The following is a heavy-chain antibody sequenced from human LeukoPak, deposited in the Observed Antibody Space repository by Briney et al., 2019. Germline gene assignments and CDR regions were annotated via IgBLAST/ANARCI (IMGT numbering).Heavy chain of an antibody. J-gene: IGHJ4*02. Sequence: SETLSLTCAVSGGSVNSGGFSWTWIRRPPGKGLEWIGYVYHTGNMYFNPSLKSRVTISVDTSKNQFSLKLSSVTAADTAVYYCARQRQIAAASWGRGTLVTVSS. CDR2: VYHTGNM. CDR3: ARQRQIAAAS. V-gene: IGHV4-30-2*03. D-gene: IGHD6-13*01. CDR1: GGSVNSGGFS.